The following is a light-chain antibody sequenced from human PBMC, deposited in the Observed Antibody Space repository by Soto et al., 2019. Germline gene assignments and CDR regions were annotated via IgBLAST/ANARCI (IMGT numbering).Light chain of an antibody. J-gene: IGLJ1*01. CDR1: SSDVGAYNF. Sequence: QSALTQPASVSGSPGQSITISCTGTSSDVGAYNFVSWYQHHPGRAPQVIIYEVTIPPSVVSNRFSGSTSGNTASLTISGLQAEDEADYYCSSYTTSAPYVFGSGTKLTVL. V-gene: IGLV2-14*01. CDR3: SSYTTSAPYV. CDR2: EVT.